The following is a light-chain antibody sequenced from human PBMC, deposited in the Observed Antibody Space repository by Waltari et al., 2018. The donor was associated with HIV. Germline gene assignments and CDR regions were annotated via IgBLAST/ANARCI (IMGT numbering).Light chain of an antibody. CDR2: DVT. CDR3: KSKTSSTTPCV. J-gene: IGLJ1*01. Sequence: QSALTQPASVSGAPGQSITISCTGTSSDVGGYNSVPWYQQHPGKAPRLIIYDVTNRPSGVSNRFSGSKSGNTASLTISGLQADDEADYYCKSKTSSTTPCVFGTGTKVTVL. CDR1: SSDVGGYNS. V-gene: IGLV2-14*03.